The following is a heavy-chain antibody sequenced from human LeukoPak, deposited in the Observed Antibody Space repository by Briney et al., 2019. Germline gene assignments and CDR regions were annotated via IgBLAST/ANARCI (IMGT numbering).Heavy chain of an antibody. CDR3: VRRVAGGSYPSLYKWFDP. CDR1: GGSINRSTYY. J-gene: IGHJ5*02. Sequence: PSETLSLTCSVSGGSINRSTYYWGWIRQSPGKRLEWIGNIYYSGSTDYNPSLKSRATLSVDTSKNQFSLHLSSVIPADTAVYYCVRRVAGGSYPSLYKWFDPWGQGTLVTVSS. D-gene: IGHD1-26*01. V-gene: IGHV4-39*01. CDR2: IYYSGST.